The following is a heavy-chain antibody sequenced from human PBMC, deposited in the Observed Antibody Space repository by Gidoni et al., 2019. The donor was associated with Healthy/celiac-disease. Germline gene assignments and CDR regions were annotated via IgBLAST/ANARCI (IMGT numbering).Heavy chain of an antibody. CDR3: ARQSVNILGNAFDI. Sequence: MTYYNPSLKSRVTISVDTSKNQFSLKLSSVTAADTAVYYCARQSVNILGNAFDIWGQGTMVTVSS. V-gene: IGHV4-39*01. CDR2: MT. J-gene: IGHJ3*02. D-gene: IGHD5-12*01.